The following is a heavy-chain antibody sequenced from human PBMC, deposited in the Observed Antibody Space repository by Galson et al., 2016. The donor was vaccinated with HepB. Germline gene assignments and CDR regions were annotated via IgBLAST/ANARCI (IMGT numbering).Heavy chain of an antibody. D-gene: IGHD3-22*01. V-gene: IGHV5-51*01. J-gene: IGHJ3*02. CDR3: ARPPFGYYFESSAAFGI. CDR1: GYSFTNYW. Sequence: QSGAEVKKPGESLKISCKASGYSFTNYWIGWVRQMPGKGLEWMGIIYPGNSDTRYSPSFQGQVTISADKSFSSAYLHRSSLKASDTAMYYCARPPFGYYFESSAAFGIWGQGTMVTVAS. CDR2: IYPGNSDT.